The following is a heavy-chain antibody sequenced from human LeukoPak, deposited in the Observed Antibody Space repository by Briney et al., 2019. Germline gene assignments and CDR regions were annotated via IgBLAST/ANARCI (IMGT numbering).Heavy chain of an antibody. D-gene: IGHD4-17*01. CDR3: AKTQTTVTTYGDY. J-gene: IGHJ4*02. CDR2: ISHDGSNK. CDR1: GFTFSRHG. Sequence: PGGSLRLSCGPSGFTFSRHGMHWVRQAPGKGLDWVAVISHDGSNKYYGDSVRGRFTISRDNSRNTLYLQMNSLRAEDTAVYYCAKTQTTVTTYGDYWGQGTLVTVSS. V-gene: IGHV3-30*18.